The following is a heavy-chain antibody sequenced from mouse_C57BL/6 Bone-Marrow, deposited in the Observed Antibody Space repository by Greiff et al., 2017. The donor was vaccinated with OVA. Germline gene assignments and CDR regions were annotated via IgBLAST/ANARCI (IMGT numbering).Heavy chain of an antibody. V-gene: IGHV1-81*01. J-gene: IGHJ3*01. D-gene: IGHD1-1*01. CDR2: IYPRSGNT. CDR3: ARGEGPITTVVDPCAY. CDR1: GYTFTSYG. Sequence: QVRLQQSGAELARPGASVKLSCKASGYTFTSYGISWVKQRTGQGLEWIGEIYPRSGNTYYNEKFKGKATLTADKYSSTAYMELRSLTSEDSAFYFWARGEGPITTVVDPCAYWGQGTLVTVSA.